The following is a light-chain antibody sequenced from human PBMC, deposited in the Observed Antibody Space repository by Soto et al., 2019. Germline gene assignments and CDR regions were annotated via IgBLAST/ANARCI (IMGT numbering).Light chain of an antibody. J-gene: IGKJ1*01. CDR3: PTYISYFAT. V-gene: IGKV1-5*03. CDR1: QSISSW. Sequence: DIQMTQSPSTLSASVGDRVTITCRASQSISSWLAWYQQKPGKAPKLLIYKASSLESGVPSRFSGSGSGTEFTLTISSLQPDDFATYSGPTYISYFATFGHLTNVDIK. CDR2: KAS.